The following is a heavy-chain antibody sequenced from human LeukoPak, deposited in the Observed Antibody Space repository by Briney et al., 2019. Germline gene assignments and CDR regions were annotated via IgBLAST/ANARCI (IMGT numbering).Heavy chain of an antibody. CDR1: GFTFDDYA. CDR2: ISWNSGSI. D-gene: IGHD6-13*01. CDR3: AKDAAAGEYYYYGMDV. V-gene: IGHV3-9*01. Sequence: GGSLRLSCAASGFTFDDYAMHWVRQAPGKGLEWVSGISWNSGSIGYADSVKGRFTISKDNAKNSLYLQMHSLRAEDTALYYCAKDAAAGEYYYYGMDVWGQGTTVIVSS. J-gene: IGHJ6*02.